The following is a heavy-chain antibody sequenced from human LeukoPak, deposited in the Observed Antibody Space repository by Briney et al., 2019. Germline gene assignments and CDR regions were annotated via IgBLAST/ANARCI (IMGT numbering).Heavy chain of an antibody. CDR2: FDPEDGET. Sequence: GASVKVSCKVSGYTLTELSMHWVRQAPGKGPEWMGGFDPEDGETIYAQKFQGRVTMTEDTSTDTAYMELSSLRSEDTAVYYCATREWELLGFDYWGQGTLVTVSS. CDR3: ATREWELLGFDY. V-gene: IGHV1-24*01. J-gene: IGHJ4*02. CDR1: GYTLTELS. D-gene: IGHD1-26*01.